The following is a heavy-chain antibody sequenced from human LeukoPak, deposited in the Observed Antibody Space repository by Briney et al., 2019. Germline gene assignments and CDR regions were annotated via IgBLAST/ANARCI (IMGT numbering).Heavy chain of an antibody. V-gene: IGHV1-18*01. CDR1: GYTFTSYG. D-gene: IGHD3-3*01. CDR2: ISAYNGNT. Sequence: ASVKVSCKASGYTFTSYGISWVRQAPGQGPEWMGWISAYNGNTNYAQKLQGRVTMTTDTSTSTAYMGLRSLRSDDTAVYYCARAYDFWSGYPSGDYWGQGTLVTVSS. J-gene: IGHJ4*02. CDR3: ARAYDFWSGYPSGDY.